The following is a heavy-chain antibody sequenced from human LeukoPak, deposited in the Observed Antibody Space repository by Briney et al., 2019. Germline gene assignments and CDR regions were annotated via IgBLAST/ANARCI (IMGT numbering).Heavy chain of an antibody. V-gene: IGHV3-23*01. CDR3: AKARNYYGSGSYYNQYFDY. D-gene: IGHD3-10*01. CDR1: GFTFSSYA. CDR2: ISGSGGST. Sequence: GGSLRLSCAASGFTFSSYAMSWVRQAPRKGLEWVSAISGSGGSTYYADSVKGRFTISRDNSKNTLYLQMNSLRAEDTAVYYCAKARNYYGSGSYYNQYFDYWGQGTLVTVSS. J-gene: IGHJ4*02.